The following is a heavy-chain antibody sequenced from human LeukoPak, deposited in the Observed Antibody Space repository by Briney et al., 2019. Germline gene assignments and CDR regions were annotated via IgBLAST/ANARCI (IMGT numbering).Heavy chain of an antibody. J-gene: IGHJ4*02. V-gene: IGHV1-18*01. Sequence: ASVKVSCKASGYTFTSYGISWVRLAPGQGLEWMGWISAYNGNTNYAQKLQGRVTMTTDTSTSTAYMELRSLRSDDTAVYYCARDIITMVRGVAGIDYWGQGTLVTVSS. CDR1: GYTFTSYG. D-gene: IGHD3-10*01. CDR3: ARDIITMVRGVAGIDY. CDR2: ISAYNGNT.